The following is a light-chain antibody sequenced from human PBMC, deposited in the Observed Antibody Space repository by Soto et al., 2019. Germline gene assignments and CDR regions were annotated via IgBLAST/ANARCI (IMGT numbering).Light chain of an antibody. CDR2: GAS. CDR3: QQYVHWPPGT. V-gene: IGKV3-15*01. J-gene: IGKJ1*01. Sequence: IVMTQSPGTLSGFLGGSATLSCRASQTIDTNLAWYQQKPGQAPRLLIYGASARATGIPVRFSGSGSGTEFTLTISSLQSEDFAVYYCQQYVHWPPGTFGQGTKVDIK. CDR1: QTIDTN.